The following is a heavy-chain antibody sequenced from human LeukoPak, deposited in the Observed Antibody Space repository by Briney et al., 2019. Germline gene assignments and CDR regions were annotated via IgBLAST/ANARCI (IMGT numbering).Heavy chain of an antibody. Sequence: PSETLSLTCTVSGYSISSGYYWGWIRQPPGKGLEWIASIYHSGSTYYNPSLKSRVTISVDTSKNQFSLKLSSVTAADTAVYYCASNRYSSGGDAFDIWGQGTMVTVSS. D-gene: IGHD6-19*01. CDR3: ASNRYSSGGDAFDI. V-gene: IGHV4-38-2*02. CDR2: IYHSGST. CDR1: GYSISSGYY. J-gene: IGHJ3*02.